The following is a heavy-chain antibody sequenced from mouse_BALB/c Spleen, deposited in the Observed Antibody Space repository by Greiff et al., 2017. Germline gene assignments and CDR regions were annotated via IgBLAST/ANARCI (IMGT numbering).Heavy chain of an antibody. J-gene: IGHJ3*01. V-gene: IGHV5-6-5*01. Sequence: EVKLVESGGELVKPGGSLKLSCAASGFTFSSYAMSWVRQTPEKRLEWVASISSGGSTYYPDSVKGRFTISRDNARNILYLQMSSLRSEDTAMYYCARGDDYEAYWGQGTLVTVSA. CDR2: ISSGGST. CDR3: ARGDDYEAY. D-gene: IGHD2-4*01. CDR1: GFTFSSYA.